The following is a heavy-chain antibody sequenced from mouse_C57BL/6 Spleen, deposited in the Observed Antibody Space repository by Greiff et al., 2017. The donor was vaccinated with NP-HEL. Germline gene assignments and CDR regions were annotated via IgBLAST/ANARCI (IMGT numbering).Heavy chain of an antibody. CDR2: IYPGDGDT. V-gene: IGHV1-82*01. Sequence: QVQLQQSGPELVKPGASVKISCKASVYAFSSSWMNWVKQRPGKGLEWIGRIYPGDGDTNYNGKFKGKATLTADKSSSTAYMQLSSLTSEDSAVYFWARSRDYDAWFAYWGQGTLVTVSA. D-gene: IGHD2-4*01. CDR1: VYAFSSSW. CDR3: ARSRDYDAWFAY. J-gene: IGHJ3*01.